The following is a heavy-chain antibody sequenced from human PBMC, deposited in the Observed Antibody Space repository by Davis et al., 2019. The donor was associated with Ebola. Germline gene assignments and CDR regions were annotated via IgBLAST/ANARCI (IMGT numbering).Heavy chain of an antibody. CDR1: GFTVSSNH. V-gene: IGHV3-23*01. Sequence: GESLKISCTASGFTVSSNHMSWVRQAPGKGLEWVSAISGSGGSTYYADSVKGRFTISRDNSKNTLYLQMNSLRAEDTAVYYCAKRASLDVWGQGTTVTVSS. J-gene: IGHJ6*02. CDR3: AKRASLDV. CDR2: ISGSGGST.